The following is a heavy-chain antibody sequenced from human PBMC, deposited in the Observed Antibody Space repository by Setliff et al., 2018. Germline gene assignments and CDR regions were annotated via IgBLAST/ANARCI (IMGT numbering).Heavy chain of an antibody. D-gene: IGHD3-22*01. J-gene: IGHJ4*02. Sequence: PGESLKISCKGSGYTFTNYWIAWVRQMPGKGLEYMGIIYPADSDTTYSPSFQGQVTFSADRSISTAHLQWDSLKAPDTAMYYCARGYDSSSDGLSFDFWGQGTQVTVSS. CDR1: GYTFTNYW. CDR3: ARGYDSSSDGLSFDF. CDR2: IYPADSDT. V-gene: IGHV5-51*01.